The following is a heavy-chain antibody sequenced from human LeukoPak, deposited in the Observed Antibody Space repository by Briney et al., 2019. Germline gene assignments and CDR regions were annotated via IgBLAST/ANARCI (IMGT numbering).Heavy chain of an antibody. CDR3: ARVSVTPGEYYYYYMDV. Sequence: SVKVSCKASGGTFSSYAISWVRQAPGQGLEWMGGIIPIFGTANYAQKFQGRVTITTDESTSTAYMELSSPRSEDTAVYYCARVSVTPGEYYYYYMDVWGKGTTVTVSS. D-gene: IGHD4-23*01. J-gene: IGHJ6*03. CDR1: GGTFSSYA. CDR2: IIPIFGTA. V-gene: IGHV1-69*05.